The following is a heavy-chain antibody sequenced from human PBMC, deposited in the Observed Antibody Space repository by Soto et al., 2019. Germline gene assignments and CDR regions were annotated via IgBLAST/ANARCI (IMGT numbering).Heavy chain of an antibody. J-gene: IGHJ4*02. Sequence: SVKVSCKASGGTFSSYAISWVRQAPGQGLEWMGGIIPIFGTANYAQKFQGRVTITADESTSTAYMELSSLRSEDTAVYYCARLFGSGNNWDYWGQGALVTVSS. CDR1: GGTFSSYA. CDR2: IIPIFGTA. CDR3: ARLFGSGNNWDY. D-gene: IGHD1-1*01. V-gene: IGHV1-69*13.